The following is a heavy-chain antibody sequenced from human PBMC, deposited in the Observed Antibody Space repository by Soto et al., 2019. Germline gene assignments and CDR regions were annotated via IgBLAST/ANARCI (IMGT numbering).Heavy chain of an antibody. CDR2: INWNDDE. D-gene: IGHD2-15*01. J-gene: IGHJ3*02. Sequence: QITLKESGPTLVNPTQTLTLTCTFSGFSINTRAVGVGCIRQPPGKALAWLALINWNDDERYSPSLKDMLTIAKDTSRNHVVLTMTNVDPVDTATYYCAHRHDLGGFDIWGPGTTVTVSS. V-gene: IGHV2-5*01. CDR3: AHRHDLGGFDI. CDR1: GFSINTRAVG.